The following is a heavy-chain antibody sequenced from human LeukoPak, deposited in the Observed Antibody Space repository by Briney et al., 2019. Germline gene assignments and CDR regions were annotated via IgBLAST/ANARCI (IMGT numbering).Heavy chain of an antibody. D-gene: IGHD4-17*01. CDR2: IIPILGIA. CDR3: ARDSTVTLLFDY. J-gene: IGHJ4*02. V-gene: IGHV1-69*04. Sequence: ASVKVSCKASGGTFSSYAISWVRQAPGQGLEWMGRIIPILGIANYAQKFQGRVTITADKSTSTAYMELSSLRSEDTAVYYCARDSTVTLLFDYWGQGTLVTVSS. CDR1: GGTFSSYA.